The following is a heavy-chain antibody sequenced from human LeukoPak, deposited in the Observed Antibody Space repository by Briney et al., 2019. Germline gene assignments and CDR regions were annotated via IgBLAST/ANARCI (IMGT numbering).Heavy chain of an antibody. J-gene: IGHJ4*02. CDR2: INHSGST. Sequence: PSETLSLTCAVYGGSFSGYYWSWIRQPPGKGLEWIGEINHSGSTNYNPSLKSRVTISVDTSKNQFSLKLSSVTPADTAVYYCASTRFDYWGQGTLVTVSS. V-gene: IGHV4-34*01. CDR1: GGSFSGYY. CDR3: ASTRFDY.